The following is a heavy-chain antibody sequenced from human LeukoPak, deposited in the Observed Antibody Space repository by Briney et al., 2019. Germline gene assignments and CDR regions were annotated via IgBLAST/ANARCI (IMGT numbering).Heavy chain of an antibody. CDR1: GGSISSYY. CDR3: ARHPGGGYYDFWSGYYFWFDP. D-gene: IGHD3-3*01. J-gene: IGHJ5*02. V-gene: IGHV4-59*08. CDR2: IYYSGST. Sequence: SETLSLTCTVSGGSISSYYWSWIRQPPGKGLEWIGYIYYSGSTNYNPSLKSRVTISVDTSKNQFSLKLSSVTAADTAVYYCARHPGGGYYDFWSGYYFWFDPWGQGTLVTVSS.